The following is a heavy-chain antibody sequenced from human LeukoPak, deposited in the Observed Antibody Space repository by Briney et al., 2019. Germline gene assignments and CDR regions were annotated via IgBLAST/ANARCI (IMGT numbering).Heavy chain of an antibody. D-gene: IGHD7-27*01. CDR1: GRTFTTYD. CDR3: ARGPRNWGMDY. Sequence: ASVKVSCKASGRTFTTYDINWVRQATGQGLEWMGWMNPNTGNTGYAQKFQGRVSLTRNTSISTAYMELSSLRSEDTAVYYCARGPRNWGMDYWGQGTLVTASS. J-gene: IGHJ4*02. V-gene: IGHV1-8*01. CDR2: MNPNTGNT.